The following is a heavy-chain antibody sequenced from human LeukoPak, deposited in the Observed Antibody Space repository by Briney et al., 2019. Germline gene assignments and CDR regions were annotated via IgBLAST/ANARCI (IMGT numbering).Heavy chain of an antibody. CDR3: ARVGSRVVTYVNFDY. CDR2: ISTYSGNT. D-gene: IGHD2-21*02. CDR1: GYTFTMYA. Sequence: ASVKVSSEPPGYTFTMYALCCGRQAPRQGLEWMGWISTYSGNTNYAQKLQGRITMTIETSTSTAYMELRSLRSDDTAVYYCARVGSRVVTYVNFDYWGQGTLVTVSS. V-gene: IGHV1-18*01. J-gene: IGHJ4*02.